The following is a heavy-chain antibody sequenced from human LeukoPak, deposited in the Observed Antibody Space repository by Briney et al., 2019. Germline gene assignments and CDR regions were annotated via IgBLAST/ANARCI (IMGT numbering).Heavy chain of an antibody. CDR1: GFTFSSYN. CDR2: ISSSSRYI. D-gene: IGHD1-26*01. V-gene: IGHV3-21*01. Sequence: GGSLRLSCVASGFTFSSYNMNWVRQAPGKGLEWVSSISSSSRYIYYTDSVKGRFTISRDNAKNSLYLQMNSLRAEDTAVYYCARDLSVGSKPDLGFDYWGQGTLVTVSS. CDR3: ARDLSVGSKPDLGFDY. J-gene: IGHJ4*02.